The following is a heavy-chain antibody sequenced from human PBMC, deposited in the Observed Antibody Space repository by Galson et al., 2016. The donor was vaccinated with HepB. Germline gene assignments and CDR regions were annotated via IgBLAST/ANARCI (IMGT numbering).Heavy chain of an antibody. V-gene: IGHV4-30-2*01. CDR3: ARGIIGIAVAGPIDY. CDR1: GGSISSGGYS. CDR2: IYHSETI. D-gene: IGHD6-19*01. J-gene: IGHJ4*02. Sequence: TLSLTCAVSGGSISSGGYSWSWIRQPSGKGLEWIGYIYHSETIYYKPSLKSRVTISVDRSKNRFSLKLSSVTAADTAVYYCARGIIGIAVAGPIDYWGQGILVTVSS.